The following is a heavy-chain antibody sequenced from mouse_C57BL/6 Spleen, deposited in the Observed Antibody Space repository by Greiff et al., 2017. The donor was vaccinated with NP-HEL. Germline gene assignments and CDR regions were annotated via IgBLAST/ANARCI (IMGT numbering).Heavy chain of an antibody. CDR1: GFTFSDYG. V-gene: IGHV5-17*01. Sequence: EVKLVESGGGLVKPGGSLKLSCAASGFTFSDYGMHWVRQAPEKGLEWVAFISSGSSTIYYADTVKGRFTISRDNAKNTLFLQMTSLRSEDTAIYYCAREVGAYYSLFAYPGQGTLVTVSA. CDR2: ISSGSSTI. J-gene: IGHJ3*01. CDR3: AREVGAYYSLFAY. D-gene: IGHD2-12*01.